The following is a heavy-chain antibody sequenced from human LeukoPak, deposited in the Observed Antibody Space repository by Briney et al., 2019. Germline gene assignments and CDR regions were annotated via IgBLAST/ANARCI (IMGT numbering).Heavy chain of an antibody. Sequence: PSETLSLTCTVSGISITTFYWAWIRQPPGKGLEWIGYIHHSDLTDYIPSLKNRVTISVDTSKNQFSLRLHSVTSADTAVYFCARYDLSTLYDWGPGTLVTVSS. CDR1: GISITTFY. J-gene: IGHJ4*02. CDR2: IHHSDLT. V-gene: IGHV4-59*01. D-gene: IGHD3-3*01. CDR3: ARYDLSTLYD.